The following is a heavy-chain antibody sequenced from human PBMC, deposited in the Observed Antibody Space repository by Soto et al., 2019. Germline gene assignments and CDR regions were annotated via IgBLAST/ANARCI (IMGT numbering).Heavy chain of an antibody. V-gene: IGHV3-48*01. CDR3: ARDLDWDYYYMDV. Sequence: EVQLVESGGGLVQPGGSLRLSYAASGFTFSSYSMNWVRQAPGKGLEWVSYISSSSSTIYYADSVKGRFTISRDNAKNSLYLQMNSLRAEDTAVYYCARDLDWDYYYMDVWGKGTTVTVSS. D-gene: IGHD2-21*01. J-gene: IGHJ6*03. CDR2: ISSSSSTI. CDR1: GFTFSSYS.